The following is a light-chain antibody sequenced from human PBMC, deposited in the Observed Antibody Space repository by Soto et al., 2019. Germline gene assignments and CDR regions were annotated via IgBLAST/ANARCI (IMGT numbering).Light chain of an antibody. Sequence: QSVLTQPPSASRSPGQSVTISCTGTSSDVGGYNFVSWFQQHPDKAPKLMIYEVSQRPSGVPDRFSGSKSGNTASLTVSGLQAEDEADYYCSSLGFFGTGTKVTVL. V-gene: IGLV2-8*02. J-gene: IGLJ1*01. CDR3: SSLGF. CDR2: EVS. CDR1: SSDVGGYNF.